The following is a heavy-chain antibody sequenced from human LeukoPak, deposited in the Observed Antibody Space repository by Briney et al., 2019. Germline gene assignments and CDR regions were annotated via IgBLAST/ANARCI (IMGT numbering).Heavy chain of an antibody. Sequence: GGSLRLSCAASGFTFSSYWMSWVRQAPGKGLEWVANIKQDGSEKYYVDSVKGRFTISRDNAKNSLYLQMNSLRAEDTAVYYCARDFQAAAGILDSNHHDYWGQGTLVTVSS. CDR3: ARDFQAAAGILDSNHHDY. V-gene: IGHV3-7*01. CDR2: IKQDGSEK. CDR1: GFTFSSYW. J-gene: IGHJ4*02. D-gene: IGHD6-13*01.